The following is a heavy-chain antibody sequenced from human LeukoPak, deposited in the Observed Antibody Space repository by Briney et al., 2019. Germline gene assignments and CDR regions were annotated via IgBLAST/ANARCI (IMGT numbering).Heavy chain of an antibody. CDR2: ITSAGDR. J-gene: IGHJ4*02. Sequence: PGGSLRLSCAASGFTFSTYDMHWVRQATGKGLEWVSTITSAGDRYYPGSVKGRFTISRENAKNSLYLQMDSLRAGDTAVYHCAREACNGNSCYLLDYWGQGTLVTVSS. D-gene: IGHD2-15*01. V-gene: IGHV3-13*01. CDR3: AREACNGNSCYLLDY. CDR1: GFTFSTYD.